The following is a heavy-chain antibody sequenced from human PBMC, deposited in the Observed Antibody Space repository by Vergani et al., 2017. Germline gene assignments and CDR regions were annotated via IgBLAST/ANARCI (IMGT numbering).Heavy chain of an antibody. J-gene: IGHJ2*01. Sequence: QVQLVESGGGVVQPGRSLRLSCAASGFTFSSYGMHWVRQAPGKGLEWVAVIWYDGSNKYYADSVKGRFTISRDNSKNTLYLQMNSLRAEDTAVYYCARDPRNYYDSSGSRTRYFDLWGRGTLVTVSS. CDR3: ARDPRNYYDSSGSRTRYFDL. D-gene: IGHD3-22*01. V-gene: IGHV3-33*01. CDR1: GFTFSSYG. CDR2: IWYDGSNK.